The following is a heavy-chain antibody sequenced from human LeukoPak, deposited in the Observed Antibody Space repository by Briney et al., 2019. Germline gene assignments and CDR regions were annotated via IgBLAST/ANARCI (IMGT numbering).Heavy chain of an antibody. J-gene: IGHJ4*02. Sequence: PGRSLRLSCAASGFTFSSYAMHWVRQAPGKGLEWVAVISYDGSNKYYADSVKGRFTISRDNSKNTLYLQMNSLRAEDTAVYYCARDLRYCLDYWGQGTLVTVPS. V-gene: IGHV3-30*04. CDR1: GFTFSSYA. CDR3: ARDLRYCLDY. D-gene: IGHD2-15*01. CDR2: ISYDGSNK.